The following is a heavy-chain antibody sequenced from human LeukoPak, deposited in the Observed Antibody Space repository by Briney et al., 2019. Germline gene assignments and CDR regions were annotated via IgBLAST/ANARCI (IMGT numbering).Heavy chain of an antibody. J-gene: IGHJ3*02. CDR1: GFTFSDYA. CDR3: AKESVPPI. CDR2: ISGSGDST. Sequence: GGSLRLSCAASGFTFSDYAMSWVRQAPGKGLEWVSAISGSGDSTYYADSVKGRFTISRDNPKNTVHLQMNSLRAEDTAIYYCAKESVPPIWGQGTMVTVSS. D-gene: IGHD2-2*01. V-gene: IGHV3-23*01.